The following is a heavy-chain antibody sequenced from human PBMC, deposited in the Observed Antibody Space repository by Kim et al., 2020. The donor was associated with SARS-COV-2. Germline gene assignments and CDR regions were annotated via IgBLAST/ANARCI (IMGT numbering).Heavy chain of an antibody. D-gene: IGHD6-19*01. CDR2: ISSSSSYT. V-gene: IGHV3-11*05. J-gene: IGHJ3*02. CDR1: GFTFSDYY. Sequence: GGSLRLSCAASGFTFSDYYMSWIRQAPGKGLEWVSYISSSSSYTNYADSVKGRFTISRDNAKNSLYLQMNSLRAEDTAVYYCARVRMMAGSNDAFDIWGQGTMVTVSS. CDR3: ARVRMMAGSNDAFDI.